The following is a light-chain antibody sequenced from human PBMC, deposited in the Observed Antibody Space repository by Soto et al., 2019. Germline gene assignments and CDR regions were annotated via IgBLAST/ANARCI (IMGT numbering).Light chain of an antibody. CDR2: DVS. V-gene: IGLV2-11*01. Sequence: QSVLTQPRSVSGSPGQSVTISCTGTSSDVGGYDFVSWYQQHPGKAPKLMISDVSKRPSGVPDRFSGSKSGNTASLTISGLQAEDEADYYCAAWDDSLNGLVFGGGTQLTVL. CDR3: AAWDDSLNGLV. J-gene: IGLJ2*01. CDR1: SSDVGGYDF.